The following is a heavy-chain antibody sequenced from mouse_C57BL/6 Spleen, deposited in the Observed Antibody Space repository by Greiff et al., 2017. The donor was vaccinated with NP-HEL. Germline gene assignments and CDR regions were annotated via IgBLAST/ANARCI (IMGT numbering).Heavy chain of an antibody. J-gene: IGHJ4*01. CDR1: GFSLTSYG. D-gene: IGHD2-10*01. CDR3: ARHTPFYGYAMDY. Sequence: VQLQESGPGLVAPSQSLSITCTVSGFSLTSYGVHWVRQPPGKGLEWLVVIWSDGSTTYNSALKSRLSISKDNSKSQVFLKMNSLQTDDTAMYYCARHTPFYGYAMDYWGQGTSVTVSS. V-gene: IGHV2-6-1*01. CDR2: IWSDGST.